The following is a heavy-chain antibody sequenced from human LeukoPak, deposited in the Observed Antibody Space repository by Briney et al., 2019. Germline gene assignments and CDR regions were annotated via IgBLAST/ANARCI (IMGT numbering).Heavy chain of an antibody. CDR1: GFTFSSYE. CDR3: AAGAQYYYGSGTDY. CDR2: ISSSGSTI. J-gene: IGHJ4*02. Sequence: PGGSLRLSCAASGFTFSSYEMNWVRQAPGKGLELVSYISSSGSTIYYADSVKGRFTISRDNAKNSLYLQMNSLRAEDTAVYYCAAGAQYYYGSGTDYWGQGTLVTVSS. D-gene: IGHD3-10*01. V-gene: IGHV3-48*03.